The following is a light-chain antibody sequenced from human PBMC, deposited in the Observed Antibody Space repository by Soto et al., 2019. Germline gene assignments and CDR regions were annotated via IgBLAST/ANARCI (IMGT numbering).Light chain of an antibody. CDR3: HQYDDGPYT. Sequence: EIQMSQSPSSASASVGDRVTITCRASQGISSWLAWYQQKPGKAPKLLIYAASSLQSGVPSRFSGSGSGTEFTLTISSLQSEDFAVYYCHQYDDGPYTFGQGTKVDIK. CDR2: AAS. V-gene: IGKV1-12*01. CDR1: QGISSW. J-gene: IGKJ2*01.